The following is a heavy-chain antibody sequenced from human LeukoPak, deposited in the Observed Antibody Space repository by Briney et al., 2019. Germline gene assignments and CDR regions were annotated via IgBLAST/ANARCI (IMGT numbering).Heavy chain of an antibody. V-gene: IGHV4-34*01. CDR2: INHSGST. Sequence: SETLSLTCAVYGGSFSGYYWSWIRQPPGKGLEWIGEINHSGSTNYNPSLKSRVTISVDTSKNQFSLKLSSVTAADTAVNYCARGPDYDFWSGPSKYYYYGMDVWGQGTTVTVSS. J-gene: IGHJ6*02. D-gene: IGHD3-3*01. CDR1: GGSFSGYY. CDR3: ARGPDYDFWSGPSKYYYYGMDV.